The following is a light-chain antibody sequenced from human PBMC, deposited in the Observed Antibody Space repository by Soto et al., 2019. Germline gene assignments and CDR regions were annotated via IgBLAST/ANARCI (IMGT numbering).Light chain of an antibody. V-gene: IGKV1-33*01. CDR1: QDISNY. CDR3: QQYDNLPFT. Sequence: DIQMTQSPSSLSASVGDRVTITCQASQDISNYLNWYQQKPGKAPKLLIYDASNLETGVPSRFSGSGSGTDFTFTISSLQHEDIATYYCQQYDNLPFTFGPGTKVAIK. CDR2: DAS. J-gene: IGKJ3*01.